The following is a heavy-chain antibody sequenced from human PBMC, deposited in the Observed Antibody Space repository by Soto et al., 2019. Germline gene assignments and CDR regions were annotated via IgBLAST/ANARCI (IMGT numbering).Heavy chain of an antibody. Sequence: ASVKVSCKASGYTFTSYGISWVRQAPGQGLEGLGWISGYNGKTNYAQKLQGRVTITRDTSASTAYMELSSLRSEDTAVYYCARGFVPENWFDPWGQGTLVNVAS. V-gene: IGHV1-18*01. CDR1: GYTFTSYG. CDR3: ARGFVPENWFDP. D-gene: IGHD2-21*01. J-gene: IGHJ5*02. CDR2: ISGYNGKT.